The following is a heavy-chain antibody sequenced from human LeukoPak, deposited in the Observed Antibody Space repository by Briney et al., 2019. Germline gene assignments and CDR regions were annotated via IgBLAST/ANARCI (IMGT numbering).Heavy chain of an antibody. CDR3: ARGIAGHFDL. Sequence: SETLSLTCTVSGGSISSYYWSWIRQPPGKGLEWIGYICYSGSTNYNPSLKSRVTISVDTSKNQFSLKLSSVTAADTAVYYCARGIAGHFDLWGRGTLVTVSS. J-gene: IGHJ2*01. V-gene: IGHV4-59*01. CDR2: ICYSGST. D-gene: IGHD1-20*01. CDR1: GGSISSYY.